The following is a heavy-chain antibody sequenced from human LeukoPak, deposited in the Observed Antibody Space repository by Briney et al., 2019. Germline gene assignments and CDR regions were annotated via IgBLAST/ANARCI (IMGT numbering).Heavy chain of an antibody. J-gene: IGHJ3*02. CDR1: GFTFSTYN. CDR2: ISTTSTYI. Sequence: GGSLRLSCAASGFTFSTYNMNWVRQAPGKGLEWVSSISTTSTYIYYADSVKGRFTISRDNARNSLYLQMNSLRAEDTAVFYCARDFLNAIDIWGQGTMVTVSS. V-gene: IGHV3-21*01. D-gene: IGHD2/OR15-2a*01. CDR3: ARDFLNAIDI.